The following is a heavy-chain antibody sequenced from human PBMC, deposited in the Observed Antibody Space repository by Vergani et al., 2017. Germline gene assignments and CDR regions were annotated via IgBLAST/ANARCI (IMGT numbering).Heavy chain of an antibody. Sequence: QVHLVESGGGVVQPGRSLRLSCVVSGFTSSYYGMHWVRQAPGKGLEWVAVISYDGTQKYYADSVKGRFTISRDNSKRTLYLQMNSLRTEDTAVYYCATKICGTPGCQIGYFREWGQGTLVTVSS. V-gene: IGHV3-30*03. J-gene: IGHJ1*01. CDR2: ISYDGTQK. CDR3: ATKICGTPGCQIGYFRE. CDR1: GFTSSYYG. D-gene: IGHD1-1*01.